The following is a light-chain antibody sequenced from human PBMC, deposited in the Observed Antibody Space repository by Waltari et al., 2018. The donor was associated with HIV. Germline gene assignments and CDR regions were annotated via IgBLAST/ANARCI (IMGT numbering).Light chain of an antibody. V-gene: IGKV3-11*01. CDR1: QSLNNY. CDR2: DSS. CDR3: QQRSIWPRT. J-gene: IGKJ2*01. Sequence: EIVLTQSPATLSLSPGERATLSCRASQSLNNYLAWYQQRPGQPPRLLIYDSSNRAAGIPARFSGSGSGTDFTLTISSLEPEDFTVYYCQQRSIWPRTFGQGTKLEIK.